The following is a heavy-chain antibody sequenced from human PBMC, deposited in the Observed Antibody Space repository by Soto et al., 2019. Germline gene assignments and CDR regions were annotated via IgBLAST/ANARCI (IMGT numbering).Heavy chain of an antibody. CDR3: AKDQHAAMAPYRYYYGMDV. Sequence: PGGSLRLSCAASGFNFSTYMMHWVRQAPGKGLEWVAAISYDGNNKYYADSVKGRFTISRDNSKNTLYLQMNSLRAEDTAVYYCAKDQHAAMAPYRYYYGMDVWGQGTTVTVSS. V-gene: IGHV3-30*18. D-gene: IGHD6-13*01. CDR2: ISYDGNNK. J-gene: IGHJ6*02. CDR1: GFNFSTYM.